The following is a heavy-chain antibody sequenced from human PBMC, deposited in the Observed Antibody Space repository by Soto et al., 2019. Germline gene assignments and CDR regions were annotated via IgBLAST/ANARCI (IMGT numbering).Heavy chain of an antibody. CDR2: INDSGST. J-gene: IGHJ4*02. V-gene: IGHV4-34*01. D-gene: IGHD2-2*01. Sequence: SETLSLTCAVYGGSFSGFYWNWIRQPPGKGLEWIGEINDSGSTKYNPSLKSRVTISVDTSKNQFPLKLSSVTAADTAVYYCARWGYCSNSICYPLDFWGQTILVTVSS. CDR3: ARWGYCSNSICYPLDF. CDR1: GGSFSGFY.